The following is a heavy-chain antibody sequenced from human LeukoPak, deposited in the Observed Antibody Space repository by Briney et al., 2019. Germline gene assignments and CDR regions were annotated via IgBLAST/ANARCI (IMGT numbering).Heavy chain of an antibody. CDR3: TGGWYG. J-gene: IGHJ4*02. D-gene: IGHD6-19*01. CDR2: ISYDGSNK. Sequence: GGSLRLSCAASGFTFSSYGMHWVRQAPGKGLEWVAVISYDGSNKYYADSVKGRFTISRDNSKNTLYLQMNSLRAEDTAVYYCTGGWYGWGQGTLVTVPS. CDR1: GFTFSSYG. V-gene: IGHV3-30*03.